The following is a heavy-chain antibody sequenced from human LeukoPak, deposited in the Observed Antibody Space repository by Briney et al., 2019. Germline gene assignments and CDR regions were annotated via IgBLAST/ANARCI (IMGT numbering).Heavy chain of an antibody. D-gene: IGHD6-19*01. J-gene: IGHJ4*02. CDR2: ISGSGGST. V-gene: IGHV3-23*01. Sequence: GGSLRLSCAASGFTFSSYAMSWVRQAPGKGLEWVSAISGSGGSTYYADSVKGRFTISRDNSKNALYLQMNSLRAGDTAVYYCAKDPGIAVAGTPGYWGQGTLVTVSS. CDR3: AKDPGIAVAGTPGY. CDR1: GFTFSSYA.